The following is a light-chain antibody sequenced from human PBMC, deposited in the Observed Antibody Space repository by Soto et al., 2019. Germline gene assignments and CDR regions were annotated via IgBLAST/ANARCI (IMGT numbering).Light chain of an antibody. V-gene: IGKV3-15*01. J-gene: IGKJ1*01. CDR1: QSVSSN. Sequence: EIVMTQSPATLSVSPGERATLSCRASQSVSSNLAWYQQKPGQALRLLIYGASTRVTGIPARFSGSGSGTEFTLTISSLQSEDFAVYCCQQYNNLPWTFGQGTKVEIK. CDR3: QQYNNLPWT. CDR2: GAS.